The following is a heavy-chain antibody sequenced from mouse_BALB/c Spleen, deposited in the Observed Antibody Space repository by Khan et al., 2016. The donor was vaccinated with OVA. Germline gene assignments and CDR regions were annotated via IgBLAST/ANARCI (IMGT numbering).Heavy chain of an antibody. CDR2: INPHIGET. D-gene: IGHD1-1*01. J-gene: IGHJ2*01. V-gene: IGHV1-20*02. CDR3: ARKNGSDFDY. CDR1: GYSFTGYF. Sequence: IQLVQSGPELVKPWASVKISCKASGYSFTGYFMNWVMQSHGKRLEWIGRINPHIGETFYNQKFTDKATLTVDESSTTAHMELRSLASEDSAVYYCARKNGSDFDYWGQGTTLTVSS.